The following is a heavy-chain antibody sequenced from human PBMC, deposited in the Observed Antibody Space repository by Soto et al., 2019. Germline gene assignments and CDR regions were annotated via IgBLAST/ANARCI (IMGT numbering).Heavy chain of an antibody. CDR2: ISGSGGST. CDR1: GFTFSSYA. D-gene: IGHD6-13*01. J-gene: IGHJ4*02. V-gene: IGHV3-23*01. Sequence: GGSLRLSCAASGFTFSSYAMSWVRQAPGKGLEWVSAISGSGGSTYYADSVKGRFTISRDNSKNTLYLQMNSLRAEDTAVYYCAKDIPIAAAGNYAIGYWGQGTLVTVSS. CDR3: AKDIPIAAAGNYAIGY.